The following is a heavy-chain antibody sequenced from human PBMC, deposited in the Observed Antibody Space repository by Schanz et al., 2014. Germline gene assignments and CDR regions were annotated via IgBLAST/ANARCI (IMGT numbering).Heavy chain of an antibody. Sequence: QVQLQESGPGLVKPSETLSLTCTVPSDSISHYYLSWIRQPPGKELEWVAFIYDRGSTSYNPSLNSRVPISLDPAKNQFSLKLSSVTAADTAVYYCARHRVYGAFDLWGQGTLVTVSS. J-gene: IGHJ4*02. V-gene: IGHV4-59*08. D-gene: IGHD4-17*01. CDR2: IYDRGST. CDR3: ARHRVYGAFDL. CDR1: SDSISHYY.